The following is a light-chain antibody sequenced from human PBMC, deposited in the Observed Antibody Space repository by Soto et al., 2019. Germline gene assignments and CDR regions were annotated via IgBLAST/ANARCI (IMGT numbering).Light chain of an antibody. Sequence: EIVMTQSPATLSVSPGDRATLSCRASQSASNNVAWYHQKPGQAPRLLIYGASTRASGLPARFSGSGSGTDFTLSISGLQSEDLVVYYCQHYNYWPPFTFGQGTKLEIK. V-gene: IGKV3-15*01. CDR1: QSASNN. J-gene: IGKJ2*01. CDR3: QHYNYWPPFT. CDR2: GAS.